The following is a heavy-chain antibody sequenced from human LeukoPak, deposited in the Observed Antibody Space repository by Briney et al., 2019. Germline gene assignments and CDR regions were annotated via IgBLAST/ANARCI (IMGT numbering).Heavy chain of an antibody. D-gene: IGHD6-19*01. V-gene: IGHV3-30*18. Sequence: GGSLRLSCAASGFTFSSYGMHWVRQAPGKGLEWVAVISYDGSNKYYADSVKGRFTISRDNSKNTLYLQMNSLRAEDTAVYYCAKTGGWQNYFYYGMDVWGQGTTVTVSS. CDR2: ISYDGSNK. CDR1: GFTFSSYG. J-gene: IGHJ6*02. CDR3: AKTGGWQNYFYYGMDV.